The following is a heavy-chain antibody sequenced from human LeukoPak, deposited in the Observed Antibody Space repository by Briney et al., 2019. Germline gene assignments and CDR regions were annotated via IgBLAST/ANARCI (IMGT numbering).Heavy chain of an antibody. CDR1: GFTFSSYG. CDR2: ISYDGSNK. D-gene: IGHD3-22*01. V-gene: IGHV3-30*03. CDR3: ARDTGLLLNYYYGMDV. J-gene: IGHJ6*02. Sequence: PGESLKLSCAASGFTFSSYGMHWVRQAPGKGLEWVAVISYDGSNKYYADSVKGRFTISRDNSKNTLYLQMNSLRAEDTAVYYCARDTGLLLNYYYGMDVWGQGTTVTVSS.